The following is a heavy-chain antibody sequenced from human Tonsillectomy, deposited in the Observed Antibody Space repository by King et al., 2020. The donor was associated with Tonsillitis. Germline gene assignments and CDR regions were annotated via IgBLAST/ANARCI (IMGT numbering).Heavy chain of an antibody. V-gene: IGHV4-39*07. CDR3: ARDQGIAARPHQYYFDY. J-gene: IGHJ4*02. Sequence: QLQESGPGLVKPSETLPLTCTVSGGSISSSSYYWGWIRQPPGKGLEWIGSIYYSGSTYYNPSLKSRVTISVDTSKNQFSLKLSSVTAADTAVYYCARDQGIAARPHQYYFDYWGQGTLVTVSS. D-gene: IGHD6-6*01. CDR1: GGSISSSSYY. CDR2: IYYSGST.